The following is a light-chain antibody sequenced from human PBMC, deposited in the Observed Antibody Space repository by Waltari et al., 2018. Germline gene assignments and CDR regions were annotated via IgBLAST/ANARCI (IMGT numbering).Light chain of an antibody. V-gene: IGLV1-47*01. CDR2: KND. Sequence: QSVLTQPPSASGTPGQRVIISCSGGTSNIGSHYVYWYQHVPGTAPKLLIYKNDQRPSGVPDRFSASKSGTSASLAFVCLRSEDEATYYCVAWDDSRSGRLFGGGTKVTVL. CDR1: TSNIGSHY. CDR3: VAWDDSRSGRL. J-gene: IGLJ2*01.